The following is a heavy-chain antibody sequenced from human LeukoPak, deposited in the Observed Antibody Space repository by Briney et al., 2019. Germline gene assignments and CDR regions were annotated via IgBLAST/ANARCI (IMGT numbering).Heavy chain of an antibody. Sequence: XXASGFTFSSYWMSWVRQAPGKGLEWVANIKPDGSEKYYVDSVKGRFTISRDNAKNSLYLQMNSLRAEDTAVYYCAELGITMIGGVWGKGTTVTISS. CDR1: GFTFSSYW. J-gene: IGHJ6*04. D-gene: IGHD3-10*02. CDR3: AELGITMIGGV. V-gene: IGHV3-7*01. CDR2: IKPDGSEK.